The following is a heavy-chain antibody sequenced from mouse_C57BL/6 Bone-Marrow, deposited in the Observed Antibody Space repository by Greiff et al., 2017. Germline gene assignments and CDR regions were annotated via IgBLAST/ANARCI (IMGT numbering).Heavy chain of an antibody. J-gene: IGHJ4*01. V-gene: IGHV1-64*01. Sequence: QVQLQQPGAELVKPGASVKLSCKASGYTFTSYWMHWAKQRPGQGLEWIGMIHPNSGSTNYNEKFKSKATLTVDKSSSTAYMQLSSLTSEDSAVYYCLLQYYYAMDYWGQGTSVTVSS. D-gene: IGHD2-1*01. CDR2: IHPNSGST. CDR1: GYTFTSYW. CDR3: LLQYYYAMDY.